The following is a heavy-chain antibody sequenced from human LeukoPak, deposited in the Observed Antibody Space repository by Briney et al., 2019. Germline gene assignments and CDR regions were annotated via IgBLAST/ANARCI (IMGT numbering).Heavy chain of an antibody. CDR1: GYSFTGYY. D-gene: IGHD1-26*01. V-gene: IGHV1-2*02. J-gene: IGHJ4*02. CDR3: ARDPSPGGSYYFDY. CDR2: INPDTGAT. Sequence: ASVKVSCNPSGYSFTGYYIHWVRQAPGQGLEWMGWINPDTGATKYGKKFQGRVTLTRDTSTRTAYMELSSLRSEDTAVYYCARDPSPGGSYYFDYWGQGTLVTVSS.